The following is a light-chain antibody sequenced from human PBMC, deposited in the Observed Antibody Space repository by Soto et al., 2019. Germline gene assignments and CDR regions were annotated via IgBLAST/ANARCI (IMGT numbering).Light chain of an antibody. CDR3: CSYTTSSTVL. Sequence: QSVLTQPASVSGSPGQSITISCTGTSSDVGGYNYVSWYQQHPGKAPKLMIHDVSNRPSGVSNRFSGSKSGNTASLTISGLQAEDEADYYCCSYTTSSTVLFGGGTQLTVL. CDR1: SSDVGGYNY. CDR2: DVS. V-gene: IGLV2-14*03. J-gene: IGLJ2*01.